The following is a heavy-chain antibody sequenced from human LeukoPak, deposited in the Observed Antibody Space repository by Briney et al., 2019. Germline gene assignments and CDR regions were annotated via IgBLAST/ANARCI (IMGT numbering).Heavy chain of an antibody. Sequence: SETLSLTCTVSGGSISSGGYYWSCIRQHPGKGLECIGYIYYSGSTYYNPSLKSRVTISVDTSKNQFSLKLSSVTAADTAVYYCARDYDYGDCGAFDIWGQGTMVTVSS. CDR3: ARDYDYGDCGAFDI. CDR2: IYYSGST. CDR1: GGSISSGGYY. V-gene: IGHV4-31*03. J-gene: IGHJ3*02. D-gene: IGHD4-17*01.